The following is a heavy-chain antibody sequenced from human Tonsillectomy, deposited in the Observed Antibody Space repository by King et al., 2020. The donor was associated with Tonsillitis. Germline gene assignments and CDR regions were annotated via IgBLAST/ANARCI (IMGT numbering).Heavy chain of an antibody. J-gene: IGHJ4*02. Sequence: VQLVETGGGLIQPGGSLRLSCAASGFTVSSNYMSWVLQAPGKVLEWVSVIYSGGSTYYANSVKGRFTISRDNSKNTLYLQMNSLRAEDTAVYYCARSDYAPYYFDYWGQGTLVTVSS. CDR2: IYSGGST. V-gene: IGHV3-53*02. CDR1: GFTVSSNY. D-gene: IGHD2-2*01. CDR3: ARSDYAPYYFDY.